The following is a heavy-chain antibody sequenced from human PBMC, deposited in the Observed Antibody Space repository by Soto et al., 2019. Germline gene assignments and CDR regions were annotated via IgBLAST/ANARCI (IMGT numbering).Heavy chain of an antibody. Sequence: PGGSLRLSGAASGFSFSGWSYNWVRQAAGKGLEWVSYINSGSTLIYYADSVKGRFTVSRDDAANSLHLQMNSLRGEDTAIYYCARESGNSYEGYFSDFWGQGVLVTVS. CDR2: INSGSTLI. D-gene: IGHD1-26*01. CDR1: GFSFSGWS. J-gene: IGHJ4*02. CDR3: ARESGNSYEGYFSDF. V-gene: IGHV3-48*04.